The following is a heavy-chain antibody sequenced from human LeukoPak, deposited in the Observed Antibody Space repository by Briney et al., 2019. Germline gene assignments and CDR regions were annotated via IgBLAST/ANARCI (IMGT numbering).Heavy chain of an antibody. CDR3: ARDSARARGVGATGY. Sequence: PGGSLRLSCAASGFAFSSYGVHWVRQAPGKGLEWVAFIRFDGSKKYYADSVKGRFTISRDDSKNTLYLQMNSLRAEDTAVYYCARDSARARGVGATGYWGQGTLVTVSS. CDR1: GFAFSSYG. J-gene: IGHJ4*02. CDR2: IRFDGSKK. V-gene: IGHV3-30*02. D-gene: IGHD1-26*01.